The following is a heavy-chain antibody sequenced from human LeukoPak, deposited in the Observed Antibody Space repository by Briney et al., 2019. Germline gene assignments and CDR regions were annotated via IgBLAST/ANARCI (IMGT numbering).Heavy chain of an antibody. CDR3: ASVSNPVLYYYYYMDV. D-gene: IGHD4-11*01. V-gene: IGHV1-69*05. Sequence: GSSVKVSCKASGGTFSSYAISWVRQAPGQGLEWMGGIIPIFGTANYAQKFQGRVTITTDESTSTAYMELSSLRSEDTAVYYCASVSNPVLYYYYYMDVWGKGTTVTVFS. J-gene: IGHJ6*03. CDR1: GGTFSSYA. CDR2: IIPIFGTA.